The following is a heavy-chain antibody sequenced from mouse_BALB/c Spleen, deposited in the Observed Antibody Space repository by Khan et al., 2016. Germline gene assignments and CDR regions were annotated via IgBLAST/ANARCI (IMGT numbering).Heavy chain of an antibody. CDR2: IYPGDGDT. CDR1: GFAFSSYW. CDR3: ALGSPFAY. J-gene: IGHJ3*01. Sequence: QVQLQQSGAELVRPGSSVKISCKASGFAFSSYWMNWVTQRPGQGLEWIGQIYPGDGDTNYNGKFKGKATLTADKYSRTAYMQLSSLTSENSAVYFYALGSPFAYWGQGTLVTVSA. D-gene: IGHD2-14*01. V-gene: IGHV1-80*01.